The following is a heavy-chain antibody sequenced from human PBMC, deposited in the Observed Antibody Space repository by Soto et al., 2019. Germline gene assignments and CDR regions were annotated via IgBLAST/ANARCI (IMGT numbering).Heavy chain of an antibody. CDR1: ASTFRNYA. Sequence: EVQLLESGGDLVQPGGSLRLSCVASASTFRNYAVTWDRQAPGKGLEWVSTISASGDYSYYADSVKGRFTISRDNSKNTLYLQMSSLSAEDTALYYCARVGSYCSGTSCPPDYWGKGTLVTVSS. D-gene: IGHD2-2*01. CDR2: ISASGDYS. J-gene: IGHJ4*02. CDR3: ARVGSYCSGTSCPPDY. V-gene: IGHV3-23*01.